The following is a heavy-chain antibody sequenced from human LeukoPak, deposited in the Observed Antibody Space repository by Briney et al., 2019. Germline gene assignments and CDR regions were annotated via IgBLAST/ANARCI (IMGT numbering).Heavy chain of an antibody. CDR3: ARLQLWFSGVDY. Sequence: SETLSLTCAVSGGSISSSNWWSWVRQPPGKGLEWIGEIYHSGSTNYNPSLKSRVTISVDKSKNQFSLKLNSVTAADTAVYYCARLQLWFSGVDYWGQGTLVTVSS. CDR2: IYHSGST. CDR1: GGSISSSNW. J-gene: IGHJ4*02. D-gene: IGHD5-18*01. V-gene: IGHV4-4*02.